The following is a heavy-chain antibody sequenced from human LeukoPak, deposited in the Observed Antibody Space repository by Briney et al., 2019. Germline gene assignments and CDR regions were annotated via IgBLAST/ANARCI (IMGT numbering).Heavy chain of an antibody. J-gene: IGHJ3*02. CDR1: GYSLSELS. D-gene: IGHD3-22*01. Sequence: WASLYLSCTVSGYSLSELSMHWVRQPPGKGLEWMGDFDSEDGEKIYAQKFQGRVTMNEDTSTDTAYMELSSLRSEDTAVYYCAAGYYYDSSGYHGRYAFGIWGQGTMVTVSS. V-gene: IGHV1-24*01. CDR2: FDSEDGEK. CDR3: AAGYYYDSSGYHGRYAFGI.